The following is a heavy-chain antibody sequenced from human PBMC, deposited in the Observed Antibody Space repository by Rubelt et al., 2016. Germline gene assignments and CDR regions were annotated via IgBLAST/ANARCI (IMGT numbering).Heavy chain of an antibody. CDR3: ARGGIAVADHNGPGDY. Sequence: EVQLVDSGGGLVQPGGSLRLSCTASGFTFSDHWMSWVRQAPGKGLEWVADIKSDGSEKYYVDSVKGRFTISRDSAKNSLDLQMNGLGSEDTDGYYCARGGIAVADHNGPGDYWGQGTLVTVSS. J-gene: IGHJ4*02. D-gene: IGHD6-19*01. CDR1: GFTFSDHW. CDR2: IKSDGSEK. V-gene: IGHV3-7*02.